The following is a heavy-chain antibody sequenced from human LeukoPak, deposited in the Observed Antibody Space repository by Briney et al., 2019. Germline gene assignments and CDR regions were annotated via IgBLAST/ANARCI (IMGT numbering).Heavy chain of an antibody. CDR3: TRVSSGYYDFDY. CDR2: ITPTGSTT. CDR1: GFTFTTYG. V-gene: IGHV3-23*01. Sequence: GGTLRLSCAASGFTFTTYGMNWVRQPPGKGLEWVSGITPTGSTTYYADSVKGRFAISRDNSKNTAYLQMNSLKTEDTAVYYCTRVSSGYYDFDYWGQGTLVTVSS. D-gene: IGHD3-22*01. J-gene: IGHJ4*02.